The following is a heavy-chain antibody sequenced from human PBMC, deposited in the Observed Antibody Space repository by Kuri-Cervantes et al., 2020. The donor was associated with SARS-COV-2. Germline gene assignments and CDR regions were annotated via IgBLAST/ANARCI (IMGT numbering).Heavy chain of an antibody. J-gene: IGHJ2*01. CDR3: ARGGYYYDSSGYYMPGGEGYFDL. D-gene: IGHD3-22*01. CDR1: GGSISSYY. Sequence: SETLSLTCTVSGGSISSYYWSWIRQPPGKGLEWIGYIYYSGSTNYNPSLKSRVTISVDTSKYQFSLKLSSVIAADTAVYYCARGGYYYDSSGYYMPGGEGYFDLWGRGTLVTVSS. CDR2: IYYSGST. V-gene: IGHV4-59*01.